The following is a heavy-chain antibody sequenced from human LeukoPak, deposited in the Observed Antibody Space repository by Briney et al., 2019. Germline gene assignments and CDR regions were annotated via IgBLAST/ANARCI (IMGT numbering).Heavy chain of an antibody. Sequence: SETLSLTCTVSGGSISSYYWSWLRQPPGKGLEWIGYIYYSGSTNYNPSLKSRVTISVDTSKNQFSLKLSSVTAADTAVYYCARDHGSSWYKYNWFDPWGQGTLVTVSS. CDR1: GGSISSYY. CDR3: ARDHGSSWYKYNWFDP. CDR2: IYYSGST. D-gene: IGHD6-13*01. V-gene: IGHV4-59*01. J-gene: IGHJ5*02.